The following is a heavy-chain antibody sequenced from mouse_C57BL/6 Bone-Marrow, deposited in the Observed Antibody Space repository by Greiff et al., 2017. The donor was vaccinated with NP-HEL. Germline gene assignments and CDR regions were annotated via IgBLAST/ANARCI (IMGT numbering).Heavy chain of an antibody. Sequence: QVQLQQSGAELVKPGASVKLSCKASGYTFTSYWMHWVKQRPGQGLEWIGMIHPNSGSTNYNEKFKSKATLTVDKSSSTAYMQLSSLTSEDSAVYYCARRGPYYYGSSYWYFDVWGTGTTVTVSS. V-gene: IGHV1-64*01. CDR3: ARRGPYYYGSSYWYFDV. D-gene: IGHD1-1*01. CDR2: IHPNSGST. CDR1: GYTFTSYW. J-gene: IGHJ1*03.